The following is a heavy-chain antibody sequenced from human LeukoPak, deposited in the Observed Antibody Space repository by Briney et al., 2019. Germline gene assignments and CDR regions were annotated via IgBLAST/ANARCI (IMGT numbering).Heavy chain of an antibody. D-gene: IGHD3-16*01. CDR2: IKPDGSEK. Sequence: TGGSLRLSCAASGFTLSTYWISWVRQAPGKGLERVAKIKPDGSEKYYVDSLKGRLTISRDNGKNLVFLQMNSLRAEDTAMYYCGRSGGNMYDWALDVWGQGTMVTVSS. CDR3: GRSGGNMYDWALDV. CDR1: GFTLSTYW. J-gene: IGHJ3*01. V-gene: IGHV3-7*01.